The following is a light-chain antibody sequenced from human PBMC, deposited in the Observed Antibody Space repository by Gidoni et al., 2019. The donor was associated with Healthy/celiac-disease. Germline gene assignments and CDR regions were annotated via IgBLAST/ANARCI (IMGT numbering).Light chain of an antibody. CDR1: QSISSW. CDR2: DAS. J-gene: IGKJ1*01. V-gene: IGKV1-5*01. CDR3: QKYNSYWT. Sequence: DIQLTQSPSTLSASVGDRVTITCRASQSISSWLAWYQQKPGKAPKLLIYDASSLETGVPTRCSGSGSGTEFTITISSLEPDDFETYYRQKYNSYWTFGQGTKVEIK.